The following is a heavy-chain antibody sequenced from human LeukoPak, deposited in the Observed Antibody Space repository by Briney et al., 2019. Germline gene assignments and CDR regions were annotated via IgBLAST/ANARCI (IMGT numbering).Heavy chain of an antibody. J-gene: IGHJ4*02. D-gene: IGHD3-10*01. V-gene: IGHV4-30-2*01. CDR1: GGSISSGGYS. Sequence: SETLSLTCAVSGGSISSGGYSWSWIRQPPGKGLEWIGYIYHSGSTYYNPSLKSRVTISVDRSKSQFSLKLSSVTAADTAVYYCARGYGSGTANFDYWGQGTLVTVSS. CDR2: IYHSGST. CDR3: ARGYGSGTANFDY.